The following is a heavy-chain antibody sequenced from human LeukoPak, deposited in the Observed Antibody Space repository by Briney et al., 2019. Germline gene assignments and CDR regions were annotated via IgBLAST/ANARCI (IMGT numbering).Heavy chain of an antibody. Sequence: PSETLSLTCTVSGGSISSYYWSWIRQPPGKGLEWIGYIYYSGSTNYNPSLKSRVTISVDTSKNQFSLKLSSVTAADTAVYYCARGGPYYGDYFAFDYWGQGTLATVSS. J-gene: IGHJ4*02. CDR2: IYYSGST. CDR3: ARGGPYYGDYFAFDY. CDR1: GGSISSYY. V-gene: IGHV4-59*12. D-gene: IGHD4-17*01.